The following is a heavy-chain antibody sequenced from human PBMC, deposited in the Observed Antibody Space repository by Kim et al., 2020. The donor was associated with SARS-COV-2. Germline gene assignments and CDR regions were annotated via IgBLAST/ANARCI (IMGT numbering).Heavy chain of an antibody. D-gene: IGHD5-18*01. CDR2: ISWNSGSI. CDR1: GFTFDDYA. CDR3: AKDGGYSYGSDFDY. J-gene: IGHJ4*02. V-gene: IGHV3-9*01. Sequence: GGSLRLSCAASGFTFDDYAMHWVRQAPGKGLEWVSGISWNSGSIGYADSVKGRFTISRDNAKNSLYLQMNSLRAEDTALYYCAKDGGYSYGSDFDYWGQGTLVTVSS.